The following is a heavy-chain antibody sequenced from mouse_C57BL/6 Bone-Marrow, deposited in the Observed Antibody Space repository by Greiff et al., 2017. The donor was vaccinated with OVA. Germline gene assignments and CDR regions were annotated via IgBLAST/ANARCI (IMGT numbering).Heavy chain of an antibody. Sequence: DVQLQESGPGLVKPSQSLSLTCSVTGYSITSGYYWNWIRQFPGNKLEWMGYISYDGSNNYNPSLKNRISITRDTSKNQFFLKLNSVTTEDTATYYCARGIYYYGGWYFDVWGTGTTVTVSS. D-gene: IGHD1-1*01. CDR1: GYSITSGYY. CDR2: ISYDGSN. J-gene: IGHJ1*03. CDR3: ARGIYYYGGWYFDV. V-gene: IGHV3-6*01.